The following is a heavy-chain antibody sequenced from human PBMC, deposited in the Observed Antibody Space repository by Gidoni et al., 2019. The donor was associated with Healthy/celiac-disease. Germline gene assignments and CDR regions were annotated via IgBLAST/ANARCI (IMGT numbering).Heavy chain of an antibody. J-gene: IGHJ4*02. V-gene: IGHV4-34*01. CDR3: APYSAQEDPQFDY. CDR1: GGSCSGYY. CDR2: INHSGST. Sequence: QVQLQQWGAGLLKPSETLSLTCAVYGGSCSGYYWSWIRQPPGKGLEWIGEINHSGSTNYNPSLKSRVTISVDTSKNQFSLKLSSVTAADTAVYYCAPYSAQEDPQFDYWGQGTLVTVSS. D-gene: IGHD5-18*01.